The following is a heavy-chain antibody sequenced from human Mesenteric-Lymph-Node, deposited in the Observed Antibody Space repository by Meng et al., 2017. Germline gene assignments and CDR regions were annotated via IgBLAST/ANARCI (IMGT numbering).Heavy chain of an antibody. D-gene: IGHD3-22*01. CDR1: GGSISSGDYY. J-gene: IGHJ2*01. Sequence: VLPQGSGPGLCNPSQPLSLPCTVSGGSISSGDYYWSWIRQPPGKGLEWIGYIYYSGSTYYNPSLKSRVTISVDTSKNQFSLKLSSVTAADTAVYYCARGYYDSSGYGYWYFDLWGRGTLVTVSS. CDR2: IYYSGST. CDR3: ARGYYDSSGYGYWYFDL. V-gene: IGHV4-30-4*01.